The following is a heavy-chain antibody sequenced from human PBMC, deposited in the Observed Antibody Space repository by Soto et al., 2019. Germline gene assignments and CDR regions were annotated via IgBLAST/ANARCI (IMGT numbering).Heavy chain of an antibody. CDR1: GFTFSSYA. J-gene: IGHJ4*02. Sequence: EVQLLESGGGLVQPGGSLRLSCAASGFTFSSYAMSWVRQAPGKGLEWVSAISGSGGSTYYADSVKGRVTISRDNSKNTLYQQMNSLRAEDTAVYYCAKVSVDTAMVTRRAAADPTHFDYWGPGTLVTVSS. CDR3: AKVSVDTAMVTRRAAADPTHFDY. V-gene: IGHV3-23*01. CDR2: ISGSGGST. D-gene: IGHD5-18*01.